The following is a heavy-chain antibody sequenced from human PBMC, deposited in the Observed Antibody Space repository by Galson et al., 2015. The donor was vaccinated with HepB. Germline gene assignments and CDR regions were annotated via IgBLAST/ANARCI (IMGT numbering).Heavy chain of an antibody. CDR3: ARGAYAYGCDS. D-gene: IGHD5-18*01. Sequence: SLRLSCAASGFTFSSYYMHWLRQAPGKGLVWVSHIKSDGSTTGYADSVKGRFTISRDNANNTLYLQMNSLRAEDTAVYYCARGAYAYGCDSWGQGTLVTVSS. V-gene: IGHV3-74*01. CDR1: GFTFSSYY. CDR2: IKSDGSTT. J-gene: IGHJ5*01.